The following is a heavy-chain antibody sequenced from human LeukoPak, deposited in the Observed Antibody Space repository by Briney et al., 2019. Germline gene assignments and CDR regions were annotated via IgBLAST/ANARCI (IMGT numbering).Heavy chain of an antibody. J-gene: IGHJ4*02. V-gene: IGHV4-39*01. CDR2: MTSSGCA. CDR1: GVSISSITDY. D-gene: IGHD3-9*01. Sequence: SETLSLTCTVSGVSISSITDYWGWIRQPPGKGLEWIGGMTSSGCAYYNPSLKSRVTISIDTSKNQFSLKLSSVTAADTAVYYCASELRYFEWLFTYFDYWGQGTLVTVSS. CDR3: ASELRYFEWLFTYFDY.